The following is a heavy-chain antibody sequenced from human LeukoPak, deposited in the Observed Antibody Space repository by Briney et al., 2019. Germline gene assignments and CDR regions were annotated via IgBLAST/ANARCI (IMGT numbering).Heavy chain of an antibody. V-gene: IGHV4-34*01. D-gene: IGHD3-10*01. CDR2: INHSGST. CDR3: ASLWFGESTPFGYYYYYMDV. Sequence: SETLSLTCAVYGGSFSGYYWGWIRQPPGKGLEWIGEINHSGSTNYNPSLKSRVTISVDTSKNQFSLKLSSVTAADTAVYYCASLWFGESTPFGYYYYYMDVWGKGTTVTVSS. J-gene: IGHJ6*03. CDR1: GGSFSGYY.